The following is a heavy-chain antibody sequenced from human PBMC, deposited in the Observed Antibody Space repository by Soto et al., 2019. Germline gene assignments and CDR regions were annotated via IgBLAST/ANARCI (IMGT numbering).Heavy chain of an antibody. CDR1: GFTFSSYW. CDR2: INSDGSST. Sequence: GGSLRLSCAASGFTFSSYWMHWVRQAPGKGLVWVSRINSDGSSTSYADSVKGRFTISRDNAKNTLYLQMNSLRAEDTAVYYCARRLITTRSPGGVSGYYYYYMDVWGKGTTVTVSS. D-gene: IGHD3-3*01. V-gene: IGHV3-74*01. CDR3: ARRLITTRSPGGVSGYYYYYMDV. J-gene: IGHJ6*03.